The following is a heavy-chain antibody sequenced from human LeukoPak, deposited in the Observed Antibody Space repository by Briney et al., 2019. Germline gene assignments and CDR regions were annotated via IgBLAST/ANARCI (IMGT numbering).Heavy chain of an antibody. CDR2: IIPIFGTA. V-gene: IGHV1-69*06. J-gene: IGHJ4*02. D-gene: IGHD3-3*01. CDR3: ARDASPYYDFWSGYWMGGFDC. CDR1: GGTFSSYA. Sequence: SVKVSCKASGGTFSSYAISWVRQAPGQGLEWMGRIIPIFGTANYAQKFQGRVTITADKSTSTAYMELSSLRSEDTAVYYCARDASPYYDFWSGYWMGGFDCWGQGTLVTVSS.